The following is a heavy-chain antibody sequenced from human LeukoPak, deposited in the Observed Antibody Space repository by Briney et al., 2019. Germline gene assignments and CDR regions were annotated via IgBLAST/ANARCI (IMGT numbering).Heavy chain of an antibody. Sequence: GGSLRLSCAASGFTFSSYAMNWVRQAPGKGLEWVSFISGSGDTTYYADSVKGRFAISRDSSKNTLYLQMNSLRAEDTAVYYCAKSRGESRGASNYWGQGTLVTVSS. CDR1: GFTFSSYA. CDR3: AKSRGESRGASNY. CDR2: ISGSGDTT. D-gene: IGHD1-26*01. V-gene: IGHV3-23*01. J-gene: IGHJ4*02.